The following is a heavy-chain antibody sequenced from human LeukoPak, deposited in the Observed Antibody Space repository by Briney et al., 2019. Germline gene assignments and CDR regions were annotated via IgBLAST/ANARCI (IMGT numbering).Heavy chain of an antibody. CDR1: GFTFSTYS. D-gene: IGHD5-18*01. CDR3: ARDLRDTDESFAY. CDR2: ISGDGTRT. V-gene: IGHV3-21*04. J-gene: IGHJ4*02. Sequence: PGGSLRLSCAASGFTFSTYSMNWVRQAPGKGLEWVAVISGDGTRTYYADSVKGRFTISRVKSKNTLYLRMSSLRAEDTAVYYCARDLRDTDESFAYWGQGVLVTV.